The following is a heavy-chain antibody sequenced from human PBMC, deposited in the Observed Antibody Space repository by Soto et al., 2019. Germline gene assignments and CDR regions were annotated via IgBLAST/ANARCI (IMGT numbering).Heavy chain of an antibody. Sequence: ASVKVSCKASGFTFTDYAIHWVRQAPGQGLEWIGWINAGNGKTKYSQNFQGRFTITRDTSATTTYLDVSSLRSEDTAVYFCARGILTGYYFDYWGQGTLVTVSS. D-gene: IGHD3-9*01. J-gene: IGHJ4*02. V-gene: IGHV1-3*01. CDR1: GFTFTDYA. CDR2: INAGNGKT. CDR3: ARGILTGYYFDY.